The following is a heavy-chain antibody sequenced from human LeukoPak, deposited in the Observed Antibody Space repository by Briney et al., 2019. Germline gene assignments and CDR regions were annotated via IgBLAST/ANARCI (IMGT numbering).Heavy chain of an antibody. J-gene: IGHJ6*03. V-gene: IGHV4-38-2*02. CDR3: ARVYTGSSWDYYYMDV. Sequence: SSETLSLTCTVSGYSISSGYYWGWIRQPPGKGLEWIATIYHSESPYYNPSLKSRVTISVDTSKNQFSLKLRSLTAAGTAVYYCARVYTGSSWDYYYMDVWGKGTTVTVSS. D-gene: IGHD6-13*01. CDR1: GYSISSGYY. CDR2: IYHSESP.